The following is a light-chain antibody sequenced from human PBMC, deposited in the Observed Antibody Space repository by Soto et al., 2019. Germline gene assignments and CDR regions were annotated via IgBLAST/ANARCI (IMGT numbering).Light chain of an antibody. J-gene: IGKJ1*01. CDR1: QSVSSSY. CDR2: GSS. Sequence: IVLTQSPGTLSLSPRERATLSCRASQSVSSSYLAWYQQKAGQAPRLLIFGSSTRATGIPATFSGSGSGTEFTLTISSLQSEDFAVYYCQQYNNWPWTFGQGTKVDIK. CDR3: QQYNNWPWT. V-gene: IGKV3-15*01.